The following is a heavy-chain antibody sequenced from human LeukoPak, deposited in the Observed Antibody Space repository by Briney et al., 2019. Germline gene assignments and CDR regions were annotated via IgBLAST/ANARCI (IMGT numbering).Heavy chain of an antibody. V-gene: IGHV4-61*01. CDR3: ARDGVGNWFDP. J-gene: IGHJ5*02. CDR2: IYYSGST. Sequence: SETLSLTCTVSGGSVSSGSYYWSWIRQPPGKGLEWIGYIYYSGSTNYNPSLKSRATISVDTSKNQFSLKLSSVTAADTAVYYCARDGVGNWFDPWGQGTLVTVSS. CDR1: GGSVSSGSYY. D-gene: IGHD1-26*01.